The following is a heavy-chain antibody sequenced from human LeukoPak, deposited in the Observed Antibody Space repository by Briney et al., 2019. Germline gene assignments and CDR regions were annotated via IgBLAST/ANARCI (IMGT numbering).Heavy chain of an antibody. CDR3: VRGDIRYNWNYVWFDP. CDR1: GYSFTSYW. J-gene: IGHJ5*02. V-gene: IGHV5-51*01. CDR2: IYPGDSDT. D-gene: IGHD1-7*01. Sequence: GESLKISCKGSGYSFTSYWIGWVRQMPGKGLEWMGIIYPGDSDTRYSPSFQGQVTISADKSISTAYLQWSSLKASDTAMYYCVRGDIRYNWNYVWFDPWGQGTLVTVSS.